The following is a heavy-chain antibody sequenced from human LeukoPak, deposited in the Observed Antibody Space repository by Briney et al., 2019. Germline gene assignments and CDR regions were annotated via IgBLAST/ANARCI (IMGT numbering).Heavy chain of an antibody. CDR3: ARDGRFAAYEPDY. Sequence: ASVKVSCKASGYTFTSYGISWVRQAPGQGLEWMGWISAYDGNTNYAQKFQGRVTMTTDTSTSTAHMELRSLRYDDTAVYYCARDGRFAAYEPDYWGQGTLVTVSS. J-gene: IGHJ4*02. CDR1: GYTFTSYG. V-gene: IGHV1-18*01. D-gene: IGHD1-26*01. CDR2: ISAYDGNT.